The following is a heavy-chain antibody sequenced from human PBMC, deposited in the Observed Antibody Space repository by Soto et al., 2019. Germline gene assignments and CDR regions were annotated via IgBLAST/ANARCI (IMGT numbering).Heavy chain of an antibody. CDR2: ISGSGGSP. V-gene: IGHV3-23*01. Sequence: EVQLLESGGGLVQPGGSLRLSCAASGFTFSTYAMNWVRQAPGKGREWVSTISGSGGSPYYADSVKGRFTISRDNSKNTRYLQMNSLRAGDSAISYYAKAGTSGLYYFDYWGQGTLVTVSS. D-gene: IGHD6-19*01. CDR3: AKAGTSGLYYFDY. CDR1: GFTFSTYA. J-gene: IGHJ4*02.